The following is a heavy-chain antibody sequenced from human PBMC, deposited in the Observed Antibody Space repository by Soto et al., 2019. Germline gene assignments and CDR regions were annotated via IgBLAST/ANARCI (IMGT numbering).Heavy chain of an antibody. D-gene: IGHD3-16*01. J-gene: IGHJ4*02. CDR3: TSGRMTTLD. Sequence: QVQLQESGPGLVKPSETLSLTCSVSGGSVSSANNYWSWVRQPPGTRLEWIGYIYNSGSNNYNPPITRRVTISGDTSKNQSSLKLSSVTAADTAVYYCTSGRMTTLDWGQGTLVTVSS. CDR1: GGSVSSANNY. CDR2: IYNSGSN. V-gene: IGHV4-61*01.